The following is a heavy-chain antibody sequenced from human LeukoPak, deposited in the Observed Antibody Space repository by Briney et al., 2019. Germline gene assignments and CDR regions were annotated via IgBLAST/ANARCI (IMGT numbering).Heavy chain of an antibody. CDR2: INSDGSST. D-gene: IGHD6-19*01. CDR1: GFTCSSYW. CDR3: AREQWLVSWFDP. J-gene: IGHJ5*02. Sequence: GGSLRLSCAASGFTCSSYWMHWVRQAPGKGLVWFSRINSDGSSTSYADSVKGRFTISRDNAKNTLYLQMNSLRAEDTAVYYCAREQWLVSWFDPWGQGTLVTVSS. V-gene: IGHV3-74*01.